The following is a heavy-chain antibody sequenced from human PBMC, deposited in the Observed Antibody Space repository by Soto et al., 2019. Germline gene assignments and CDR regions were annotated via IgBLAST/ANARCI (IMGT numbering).Heavy chain of an antibody. CDR3: AKARVGEPSYPPLRF. D-gene: IGHD1-26*01. V-gene: IGHV3-30*18. Sequence: QVQLVESGGGVVQPGGSLRLSCQASGFNFDNYGMHWVRQAPGKGLEWVAVITYDGSFQYYADSVKGRFTISRDNSKNTLFLHLNTLNPEDPAISHCAKARVGEPSYPPLRFRGQGTLVTVSS. J-gene: IGHJ4*02. CDR1: GFNFDNYG. CDR2: ITYDGSFQ.